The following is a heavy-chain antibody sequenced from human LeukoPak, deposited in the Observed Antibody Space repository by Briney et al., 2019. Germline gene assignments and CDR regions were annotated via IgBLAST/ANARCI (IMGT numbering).Heavy chain of an antibody. V-gene: IGHV3-23*01. J-gene: IGHJ3*02. CDR1: GFTFSSYD. D-gene: IGHD4-23*01. CDR2: IDRGVGST. CDR3: AKFLDYGGPGAGAFDI. Sequence: RGGSLRLSCAASGFTFSSYDLSWVRQAPGRGLECVAAIDRGVGSTYYADSVKGRFTISRDNSKNTLYLQMNSLRAEDTAVYYCAKFLDYGGPGAGAFDIWGQGTMVTVSS.